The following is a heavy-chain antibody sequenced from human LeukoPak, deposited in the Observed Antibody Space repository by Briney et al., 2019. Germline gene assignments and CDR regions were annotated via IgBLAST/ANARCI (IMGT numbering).Heavy chain of an antibody. CDR2: IYYSGST. CDR3: ARHTDYGGNSRRFDP. J-gene: IGHJ5*02. CDR1: GGSISSNY. V-gene: IGHV4-59*08. Sequence: SETLSLTCTVSGGSISSNYWSWFRQPPAKGLEWIGYIYYSGSTNYNPSLKSRVTISVDTSKTQFSLKLSSVTAADTAVYYCARHTDYGGNSRRFDPWGQGTLVTVSS. D-gene: IGHD4-23*01.